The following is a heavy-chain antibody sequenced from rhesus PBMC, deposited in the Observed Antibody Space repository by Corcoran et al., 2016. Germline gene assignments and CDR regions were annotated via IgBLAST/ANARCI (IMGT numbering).Heavy chain of an antibody. CDR1: GGSISASYR. CDR2: IYGSSTRT. CDR3: ASPPIGGSRRYLPYYFDY. J-gene: IGHJ4*01. Sequence: QVQLQESGPGVVKPSETLSLTCAVSGGSISASYRWSWIRQPPGKGLEWIGYIYGSSTRTNQNPPHKIRVTITKDTSKNQFPVKLSAVTAADTAVYYCASPPIGGSRRYLPYYFDYWGQGVLVTVSS. V-gene: IGHV4S10*01. D-gene: IGHD2-27*01.